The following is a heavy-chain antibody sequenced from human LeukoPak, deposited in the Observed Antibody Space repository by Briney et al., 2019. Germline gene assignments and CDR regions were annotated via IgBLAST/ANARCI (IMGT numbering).Heavy chain of an antibody. D-gene: IGHD2-21*02. CDR3: VRSVTASTTGAI. V-gene: IGHV3-53*01. CDR2: IYSGGST. CDR1: GFTVSSNY. J-gene: IGHJ3*02. Sequence: GSLRLSCAASGFTVSSNYMSWVRQAPGKGLEWVSVIYSGGSTYYADSVKGRFTISRDNSKNTLYLQMNSLKPEDTAVYYCVRSVTASTTGAIWGQGTMVTVSS.